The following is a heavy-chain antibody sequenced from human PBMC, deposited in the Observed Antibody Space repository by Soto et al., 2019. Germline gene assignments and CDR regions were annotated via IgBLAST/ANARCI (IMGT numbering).Heavy chain of an antibody. CDR1: GGSISSGGYY. J-gene: IGHJ5*02. V-gene: IGHV4-31*03. CDR2: IYYSGST. CDR3: AREWIAAAGTWGNWFDP. D-gene: IGHD6-13*01. Sequence: QVQLQESGPGLVKPSQTLSLTCTVSGGSISSGGYYWSWIRQHPGKGLEWIGYIYYSGSTYYHPSLKSRVTISVDTSKNQFSLKLSSVTAADTAVYYCAREWIAAAGTWGNWFDPWGQGTLVTVSS.